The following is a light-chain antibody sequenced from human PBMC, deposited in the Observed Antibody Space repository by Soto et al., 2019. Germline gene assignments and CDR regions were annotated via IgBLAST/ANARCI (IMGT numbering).Light chain of an antibody. CDR1: QGISNY. J-gene: IGKJ5*01. CDR2: AAS. CDR3: QKYNSALT. V-gene: IGKV1-27*01. Sequence: DIQMTQSPSSLSASVGDRVTITCRASQGISNYLAWYQQKPGKVPKLLIYAASTLQSGVPSRFSGSGSGTDFTLTISSLQAEDVGTYYCQKYNSALTVGQGTRLEIK.